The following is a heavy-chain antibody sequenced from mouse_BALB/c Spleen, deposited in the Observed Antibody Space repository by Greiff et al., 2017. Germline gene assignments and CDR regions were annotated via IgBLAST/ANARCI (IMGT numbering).Heavy chain of an antibody. D-gene: IGHD1-1*01. CDR3: ARGDYYGSSYGGAMDY. Sequence: EVKLQESGPELVKPGASVKVSCKASGYAFTSYNMYWVKQSHGKSLEWIGYIDPYNGGTSYNQKFKGKATLTVDKSSSTAYMHLNSLTSEDSAVYYCARGDYYGSSYGGAMDYWGQGTSVTVSS. CDR2: IDPYNGGT. CDR1: GYAFTSYN. V-gene: IGHV1S135*01. J-gene: IGHJ4*01.